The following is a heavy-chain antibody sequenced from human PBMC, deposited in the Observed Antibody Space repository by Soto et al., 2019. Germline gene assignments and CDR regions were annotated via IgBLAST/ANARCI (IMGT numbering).Heavy chain of an antibody. V-gene: IGHV6-1*01. CDR3: ARDRPPSVSYSSSSAFDY. CDR2: TYYRSKWYN. CDR1: GDSVSSNSAA. D-gene: IGHD6-6*01. Sequence: SQTLSLTCAISGDSVSSNSAAWNWIRQSPSRGLEWLGRTYYRSKWYNDYAVSVKSRITINPDTSKNQFSLQLNSVTPEDTAVYYCARDRPPSVSYSSSSAFDYWGQGTLVTVS. J-gene: IGHJ4*02.